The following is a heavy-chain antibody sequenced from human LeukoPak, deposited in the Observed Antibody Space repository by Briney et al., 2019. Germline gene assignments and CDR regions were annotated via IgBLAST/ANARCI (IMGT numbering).Heavy chain of an antibody. CDR1: GFTFSSYA. Sequence: PGGSLRLSCAASGFTFSSYAMHWVRQAPGKGLEWVAVISYDGSNKYYADSVKGRFTISGDNSKNTLYLQMNSLRAEDTAVYYCARDCYDSSGSFDYWGQGTLVTVSS. CDR3: ARDCYDSSGSFDY. D-gene: IGHD3-22*01. CDR2: ISYDGSNK. J-gene: IGHJ4*02. V-gene: IGHV3-30-3*01.